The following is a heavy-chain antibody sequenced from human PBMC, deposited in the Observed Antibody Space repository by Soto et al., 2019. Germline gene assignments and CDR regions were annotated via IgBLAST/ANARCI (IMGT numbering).Heavy chain of an antibody. D-gene: IGHD4-17*01. Sequence: EVQLVESGAGLVKPGGSLRLSCAASGFTFTNAWMNWVRQAPGKGLEWVGRIKSKTDGGTTDYAAPVKGRFASSRDDSKNTLDLQMDSLKIEDTAVYYCTTDRSVTTNLGWYYHLSGRGALATVST. CDR2: IKSKTDGGTT. J-gene: IGHJ2*01. CDR1: GFTFTNAW. V-gene: IGHV3-15*07. CDR3: TTDRSVTTNLGWYYHL.